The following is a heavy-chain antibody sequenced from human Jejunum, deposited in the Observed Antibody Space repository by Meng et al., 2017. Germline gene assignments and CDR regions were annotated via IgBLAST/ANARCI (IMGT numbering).Heavy chain of an antibody. Sequence: VQRQVCGPGLVKPSKPLSLTCTVSGGSISRGFYYWNWIRQHPGKGLVWVSRVSPDGSGTTYADSVKGRFTISRDNAKNTLYLQMNSLRVEDTALYFCARFRGSNWGVDNWGQGTLVTVSS. CDR1: GGSISRGFYY. CDR3: ARFRGSNWGVDN. D-gene: IGHD7-27*01. CDR2: VSPDGSGT. V-gene: IGHV3-74*02. J-gene: IGHJ4*02.